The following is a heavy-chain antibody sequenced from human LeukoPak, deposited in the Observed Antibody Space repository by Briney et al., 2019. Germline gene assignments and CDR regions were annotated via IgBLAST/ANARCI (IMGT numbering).Heavy chain of an antibody. CDR2: IKQEGSEK. Sequence: GGSLRLSCAASGFTFSGYWMNWVRQAPGKGREGVANIKQEGSEKNYVDSVKGRFTISRDNAQNSLYLQINSLRVEDTAVYYCARVAEDDAFDICGQGTMVTVSS. CDR1: GFTFSGYW. J-gene: IGHJ3*02. V-gene: IGHV3-7*01. CDR3: ARVAEDDAFDI.